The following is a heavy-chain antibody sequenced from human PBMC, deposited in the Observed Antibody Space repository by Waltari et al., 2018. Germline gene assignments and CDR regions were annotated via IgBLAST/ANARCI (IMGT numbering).Heavy chain of an antibody. J-gene: IGHJ6*02. V-gene: IGHV3-23*01. CDR3: AKSQQCAPDV. CDR2: ISGSGGST. Sequence: EVQLLESGGGLVQPGGSLRLSCAASGFTFSSYAMSWVRQAPGKGLEWVAAISGSGGSTNYADSVKGRVTISRDNSKKTLYLQMNSVRAEDTAVYYCAKSQQCAPDVWGQGTTVIVSS. D-gene: IGHD6-19*01. CDR1: GFTFSSYA.